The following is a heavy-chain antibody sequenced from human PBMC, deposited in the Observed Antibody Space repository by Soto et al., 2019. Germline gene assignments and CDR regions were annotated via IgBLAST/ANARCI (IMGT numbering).Heavy chain of an antibody. V-gene: IGHV3-23*01. CDR1: GFTFSNHA. CDR2: ISGSGGST. CDR3: AKVGYGLFDY. J-gene: IGHJ4*02. D-gene: IGHD5-18*01. Sequence: GSLRLSCAVSGFTFSNHAMSWVRQAPGKGLEWVSGISGSGGSTDYIDSVKGRFTISRDDSKNTLYLQMNSLRAEDTAVYYCAKVGYGLFDYWGQGTLVTVSS.